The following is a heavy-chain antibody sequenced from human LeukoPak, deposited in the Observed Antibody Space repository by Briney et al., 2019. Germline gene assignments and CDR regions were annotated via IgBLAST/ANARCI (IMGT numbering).Heavy chain of an antibody. J-gene: IGHJ4*02. CDR1: GFTFSSYA. CDR2: VSGSGGST. CDR3: ARGPCSGGSCYLDY. D-gene: IGHD2-15*01. Sequence: GGSLRLSCAASGFTFSSYAMSWVRQAPGKGLEWVSAVSGSGGSTYYADSVKGRFTISRDNAKNSLYLQMNSLRAEDTAVYYCARGPCSGGSCYLDYWGQGTLVTVSS. V-gene: IGHV3-23*01.